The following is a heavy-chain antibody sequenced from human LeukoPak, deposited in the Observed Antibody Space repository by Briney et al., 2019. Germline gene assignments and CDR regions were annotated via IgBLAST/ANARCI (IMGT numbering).Heavy chain of an antibody. D-gene: IGHD3-9*01. CDR1: GGSFSGYY. CDR2: INHSGST. J-gene: IGHJ4*02. V-gene: IGHV4-34*01. CDR3: ARTVGEYYDILTGFYDY. Sequence: SETLSLTCAVYGGSFSGYYWSWIRQPPGKGLEWIGEINHSGSTNYNPSLKSRVTISVDTSKNQFSLKLSSVTAADTAVYYCARTVGEYYDILTGFYDYWGQGTLVTVSS.